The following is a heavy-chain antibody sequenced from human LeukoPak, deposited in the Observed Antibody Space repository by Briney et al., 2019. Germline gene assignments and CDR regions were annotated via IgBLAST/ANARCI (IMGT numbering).Heavy chain of an antibody. CDR1: GGSISSYY. V-gene: IGHV4-59*01. J-gene: IGHJ3*02. D-gene: IGHD3-22*01. Sequence: PSETLSLTCTVSGGSISSYYWSWIRQPPGKGLEWIGYIYYSGITNYNPSLKSRVTISVDTSKNQFSLKLSSVTAADTAVYYCARSRSGYYYDAFDIWGQGTMVTVSS. CDR2: IYYSGIT. CDR3: ARSRSGYYYDAFDI.